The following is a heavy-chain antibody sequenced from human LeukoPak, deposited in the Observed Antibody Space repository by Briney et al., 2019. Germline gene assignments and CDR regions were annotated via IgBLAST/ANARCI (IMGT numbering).Heavy chain of an antibody. J-gene: IGHJ4*02. V-gene: IGHV3-33*06. Sequence: GGSLTLSCVASQFTFSHYGMHGVRQAPGKGLEWVAVIWSDGSNQYYADSVKGRFTISRDNSQNTVYLQMNSLRATDTGVYFCAKDAQRGFDYTNSLQYWGQGTLVTVSS. CDR1: QFTFSHYG. CDR2: IWSDGSNQ. CDR3: AKDAQRGFDYTNSLQY. D-gene: IGHD4-11*01.